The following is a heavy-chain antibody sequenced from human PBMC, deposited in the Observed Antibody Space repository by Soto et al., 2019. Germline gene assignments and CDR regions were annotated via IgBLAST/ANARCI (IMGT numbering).Heavy chain of an antibody. CDR2: INPNSGGT. CDR1: GYTFTGYY. V-gene: IGHV1-2*02. J-gene: IGHJ4*02. D-gene: IGHD3-3*02. Sequence: QAQLVQSGAEVKKPGASVKVSCKAAGYTFTGYYMHWVRQAPGHGLEWMGWINPNSGGTTYSQKFQGRVTMTTDTSISSAYMEMTRLTSDDTAVYYCARISTNSAYWGQGTLVSVSS. CDR3: ARISTNSAY.